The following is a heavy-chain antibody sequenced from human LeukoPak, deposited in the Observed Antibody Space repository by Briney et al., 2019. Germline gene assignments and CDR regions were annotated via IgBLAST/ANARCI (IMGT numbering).Heavy chain of an antibody. V-gene: IGHV3-7*01. J-gene: IGHJ3*02. CDR3: ARDPGWSSFDI. CDR2: INQDAGTT. D-gene: IGHD2-15*01. Sequence: GGSLRLSCVASGFSFTSYWMSWVRQAPGEGLEFVANINQDAGTTNYVDSVKGRFTISRDNAENSLYLQMSSLRAEDTALYYCARDPGWSSFDIWGQGIMVTVSS. CDR1: GFSFTSYW.